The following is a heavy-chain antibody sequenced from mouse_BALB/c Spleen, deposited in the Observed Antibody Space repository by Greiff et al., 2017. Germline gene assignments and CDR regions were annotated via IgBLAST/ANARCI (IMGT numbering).Heavy chain of an antibody. Sequence: EVQVVESGGDLVKPGGSLKLSCAASGFTFSSYGMSWVRQTPDKRLEWVATISSGGSYTYYPDSVKGRFTISRDNAKNTLYLQMSSLKSEDTAMYYCARHEVITTVVAGFDYWGQGTTLTVSS. J-gene: IGHJ2*01. V-gene: IGHV5-6*01. CDR2: ISSGGSYT. CDR1: GFTFSSYG. D-gene: IGHD1-1*01. CDR3: ARHEVITTVVAGFDY.